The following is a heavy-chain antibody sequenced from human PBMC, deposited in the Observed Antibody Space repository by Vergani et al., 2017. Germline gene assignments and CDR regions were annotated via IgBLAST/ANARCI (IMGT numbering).Heavy chain of an antibody. CDR3: TRDRLDDSYAYFDY. CDR1: GFTFGYYA. V-gene: IGHV3-49*03. CDR2: IRSKAYGQAT. D-gene: IGHD3-16*01. J-gene: IGHJ4*02. Sequence: EVQVVESGGGLVQPGGSLRLSCTASGFTFGYYAMDWFRQAPGPGLEWVGGIRSKAYGQATIYAASVKGRFTISRDDSKSIAYLQMSSLKAEDTAVYYCTRDRLDDSYAYFDYWGQGTLVTVSP.